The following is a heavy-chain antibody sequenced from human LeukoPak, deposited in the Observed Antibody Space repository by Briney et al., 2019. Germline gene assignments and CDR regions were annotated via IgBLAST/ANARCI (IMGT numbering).Heavy chain of an antibody. J-gene: IGHJ6*02. CDR3: ARDIGVRGDFWSGYNYYYGMDV. Sequence: TGGSLRLSCAGSGFIFNNYAMHWVRHPPGKGLEWVSGISWNSGSIDYADSVKGRFTISRDNAKNSLYLQMNSLRAEDTAVYYCARDIGVRGDFWSGYNYYYGMDVWGQGTTVTVSS. CDR2: ISWNSGSI. V-gene: IGHV3-9*01. D-gene: IGHD3-3*01. CDR1: GFIFNNYA.